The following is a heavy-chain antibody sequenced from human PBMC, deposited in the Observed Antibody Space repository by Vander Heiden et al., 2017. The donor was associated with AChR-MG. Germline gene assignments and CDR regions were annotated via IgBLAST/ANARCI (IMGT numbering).Heavy chain of an antibody. CDR2: RRYEGSNK. Sequence: QVQLVESGGGVVQPGGSLRLSCAASGFTFSSYGMHWVRQAPGKGREWVAFRRYEGSNKYYADSVKGRFTISRDNSKNTLYLQMNSLRAEDTAVYYCAGSRIAARPDPFDYWGQGTLVTVSS. CDR1: GFTFSSYG. D-gene: IGHD6-6*01. CDR3: AGSRIAARPDPFDY. J-gene: IGHJ4*02. V-gene: IGHV3-30*02.